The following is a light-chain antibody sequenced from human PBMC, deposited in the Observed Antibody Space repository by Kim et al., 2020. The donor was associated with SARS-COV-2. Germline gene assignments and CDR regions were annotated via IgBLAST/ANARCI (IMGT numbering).Light chain of an antibody. CDR3: QARDSSSNNWV. Sequence: PGQTASITCSGYELREKYVSWYQQKPGQAPVVVIYQDSQRPSGIPERFSGSSSGNTATLTISGAQAKDEADYYCQARDSSSNNWVFGAGTQVTVL. CDR1: ELREKY. CDR2: QDS. J-gene: IGLJ3*02. V-gene: IGLV3-1*01.